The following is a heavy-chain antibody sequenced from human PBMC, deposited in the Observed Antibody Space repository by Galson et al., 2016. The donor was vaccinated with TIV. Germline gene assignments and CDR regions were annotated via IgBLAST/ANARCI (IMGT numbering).Heavy chain of an antibody. V-gene: IGHV2-5*02. CDR3: AYLPNMFYYGMDV. D-gene: IGHD3-10*02. J-gene: IGHJ6*02. CDR1: GFSLTTSGVG. Sequence: PALVKPTQTLTLTCTFSGFSLTTSGVGVGWIRQPPGKALEWLAHIYWDDDERYSPSLKSRLTITKDTSKNQVVLTMTNMDPEDTATFYCAYLPNMFYYGMDVWGQGTTVTVSS. CDR2: IYWDDDE.